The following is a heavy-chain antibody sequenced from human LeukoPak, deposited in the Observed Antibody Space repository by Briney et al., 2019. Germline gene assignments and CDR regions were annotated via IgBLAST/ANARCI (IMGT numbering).Heavy chain of an antibody. CDR3: AKSHTPLPYYYYGLDV. Sequence: GGSLRLSCAASGFTFNNYGMHWVRQAPGKGLEWVAVISYDGSHKYYADSVKGRFTISRDNSNNTLYLQMNRLRAEDTAVYYCAKSHTPLPYYYYGLDVWGQGTTVTVSS. J-gene: IGHJ6*02. CDR2: ISYDGSHK. V-gene: IGHV3-30*18. CDR1: GFTFNNYG.